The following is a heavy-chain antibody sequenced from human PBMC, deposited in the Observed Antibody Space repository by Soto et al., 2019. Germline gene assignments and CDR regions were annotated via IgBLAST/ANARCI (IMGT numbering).Heavy chain of an antibody. CDR3: VRGDNWNDEASDD. D-gene: IGHD1-1*01. CDR2: IWSDGNNR. V-gene: IGHV3-33*01. J-gene: IGHJ4*02. CDR1: GFMFSNHG. Sequence: QVQLVESGGGVVQPGRSLRLSCAASGFMFSNHGMHWVRQAPGKGLEWVAVIWSDGNNRYYADSVKGRFTISRDNSKKTVYLQMNSLRAEDTAVYYCVRGDNWNDEASDDWGQGTLVTVSS.